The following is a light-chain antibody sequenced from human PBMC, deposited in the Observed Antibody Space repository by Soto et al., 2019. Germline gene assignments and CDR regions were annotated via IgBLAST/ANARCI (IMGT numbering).Light chain of an antibody. J-gene: IGLJ1*01. CDR1: SSDVGNYNI. Sequence: QSALIQPASVSGSPGQSITISCTGSSSDVGNYNIVSWYQQHPGKAPKLMIYEDTKWPSGVSNRFSGSKSGNTAYLTISGLQAEDEADYYCWSYAVGRTYVFGTGTKVTVL. CDR2: EDT. V-gene: IGLV2-23*01. CDR3: WSYAVGRTYV.